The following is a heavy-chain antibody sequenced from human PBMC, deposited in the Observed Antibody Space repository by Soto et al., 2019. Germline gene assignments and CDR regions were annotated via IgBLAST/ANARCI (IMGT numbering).Heavy chain of an antibody. CDR1: GGSISSSSYY. V-gene: IGHV4-39*01. CDR2: IYYSGST. D-gene: IGHD3-3*01. CDR3: ASWQGLRFLEWLL. Sequence: SETLSLTCTVSGGSISSSSYYWGWIRQPPGKGLEWIGSIYYSGSTYYNPSLKSRVTISVDTSKNQFSLKLSSVTAADTAVYYCASWQGLRFLEWLLWSQGTLVTVSS. J-gene: IGHJ4*02.